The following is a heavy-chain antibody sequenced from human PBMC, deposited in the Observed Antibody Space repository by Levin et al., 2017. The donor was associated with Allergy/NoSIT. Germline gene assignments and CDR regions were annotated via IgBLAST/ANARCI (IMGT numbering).Heavy chain of an antibody. Sequence: SETLSLTCAVSGGSMTRSYWSWIRQPPGRGLEWIGYISYSGSTDYNPSLKSRVTISLDTSKNQFSLNLTSLTAADTAVYYCAKERIASPYFFDPWGRGILVTVSS. V-gene: IGHV4-59*01. D-gene: IGHD6-6*01. CDR1: GGSMTRSY. J-gene: IGHJ5*02. CDR2: ISYSGST. CDR3: AKERIASPYFFDP.